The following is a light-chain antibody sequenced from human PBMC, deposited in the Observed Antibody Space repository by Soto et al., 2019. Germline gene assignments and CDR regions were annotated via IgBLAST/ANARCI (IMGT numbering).Light chain of an antibody. CDR1: QDITNS. V-gene: IGKV1-33*01. J-gene: IGKJ5*01. CDR3: QQYDDLPIT. CDR2: DAY. Sequence: DSQMNQSPSSLSASVGDRVTSTCPASQDITNSLNGYHQKPGKPPKLLIDDAYNLETGVPSRFSGSGSGTHFSLTIHRLQPEDFATYYCQQYDDLPITFGLGKRLDIK.